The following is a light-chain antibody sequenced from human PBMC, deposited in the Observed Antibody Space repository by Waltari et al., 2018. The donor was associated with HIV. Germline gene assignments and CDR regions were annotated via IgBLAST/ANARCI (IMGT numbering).Light chain of an antibody. V-gene: IGKV3-20*01. CDR3: QQYGSSPRVT. Sequence: DIVLTQSPGTLSLSPGERATLPCRASQSVSSSYLAWYQQKPGQAPRLLIYGASSRATGIPDRFSGSGSGTDFTLTISRLEPEDFAVYYCQQYGSSPRVTFGPGTKVDIK. J-gene: IGKJ3*01. CDR2: GAS. CDR1: QSVSSSY.